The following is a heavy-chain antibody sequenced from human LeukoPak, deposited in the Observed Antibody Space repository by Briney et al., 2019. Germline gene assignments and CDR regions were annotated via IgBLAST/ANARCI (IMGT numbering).Heavy chain of an antibody. Sequence: PGGSLRVSCAASGFTFSTYALSWVRQAPGKGLEWGSSISGSGGSTYYADSVQGRFTISRDNSKNTLYLHLNSLRAEDTAVYYCAKGDGYNYDNWFDPWGQGTLVTVSS. CDR2: ISGSGGST. V-gene: IGHV3-23*01. CDR1: GFTFSTYA. J-gene: IGHJ5*02. CDR3: AKGDGYNYDNWFDP. D-gene: IGHD5-24*01.